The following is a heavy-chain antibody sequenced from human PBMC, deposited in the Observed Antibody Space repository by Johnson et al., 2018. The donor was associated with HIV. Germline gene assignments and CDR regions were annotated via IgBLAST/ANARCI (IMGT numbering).Heavy chain of an antibody. CDR1: GFTFSSYG. CDR3: ARGRISMQVVDLRGGGFDV. CDR2: ISYDGSNK. V-gene: IGHV3-30*19. J-gene: IGHJ3*01. D-gene: IGHD3-22*01. Sequence: QVQLVESGGGVVQPGRSLRLSCVASGFTFSSYGMHWVRQAPGKGLEWVAVISYDGSNKYYADSVKGRFTISRDNSKNTLYLQMNSLRGEDTAVYFCARGRISMQVVDLRGGGFDVWGQGTMVTVSS.